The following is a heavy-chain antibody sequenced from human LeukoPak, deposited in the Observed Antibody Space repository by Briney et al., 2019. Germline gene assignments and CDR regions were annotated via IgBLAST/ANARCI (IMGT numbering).Heavy chain of an antibody. J-gene: IGHJ4*02. V-gene: IGHV3-66*01. CDR3: ASLSGRVAGFDY. D-gene: IGHD6-19*01. Sequence: GGSLRLSCAASGFTFSSNYMSWVRQAPGKGLEWVSVIYSGGSTYYADSVKGRFTISRDNSKNTLYLQMNSLRAEDTAVYYCASLSGRVAGFDYWGQETLVTVSS. CDR2: IYSGGST. CDR1: GFTFSSNY.